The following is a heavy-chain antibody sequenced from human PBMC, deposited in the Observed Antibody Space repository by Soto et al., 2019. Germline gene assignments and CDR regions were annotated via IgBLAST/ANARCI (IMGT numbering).Heavy chain of an antibody. V-gene: IGHV1-46*01. CDR3: ARDIVDTAMVVLGMDV. J-gene: IGHJ6*02. CDR1: GYTFTSYY. Sequence: QVQLVQSGAEVKKPGASVKVSCKASGYTFTSYYMHWVRQAPGQGLEWMGIINPSGGSTSYAQKFRGRVTMTRDTSTSTVYMELSSLRSEDTAVYYCARDIVDTAMVVLGMDVWGQGTTVTVSS. D-gene: IGHD5-18*01. CDR2: INPSGGST.